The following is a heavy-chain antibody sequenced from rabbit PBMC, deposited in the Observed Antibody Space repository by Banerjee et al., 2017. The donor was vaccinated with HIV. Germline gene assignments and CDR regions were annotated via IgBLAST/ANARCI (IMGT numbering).Heavy chain of an antibody. Sequence: QSLEESGGDLVKPGASLTLTCTASGFSFSSSYWICWVRQAPGKGLEWIGCIGTGDGNTYYASRAKGRFTISKTSSTTVTLQMTSLTVADTATYFCARVGSDNDDGYAGYNFYFNLWG. D-gene: IGHD7-1*01. V-gene: IGHV1S40*01. J-gene: IGHJ4*01. CDR3: ARVGSDNDDGYAGYNFYFNL. CDR2: IGTGDGNT. CDR1: GFSFSSSYW.